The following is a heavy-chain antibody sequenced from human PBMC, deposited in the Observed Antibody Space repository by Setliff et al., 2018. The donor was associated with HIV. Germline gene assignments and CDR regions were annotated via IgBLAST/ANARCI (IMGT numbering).Heavy chain of an antibody. V-gene: IGHV3-7*01. Sequence: GGSLRLSCVVSGFSFSNFWMSWVRQTPGKGLESLAIISTDGSNKQYLNSVRGRFTISRDNAKNSLFLQMDNLRVEDTGIYFCAKFRNRDLDYWGQGTLVTVSS. CDR2: ISTDGSNK. J-gene: IGHJ4*02. CDR1: GFSFSNFW. CDR3: AKFRNRDLDY. D-gene: IGHD1-1*01.